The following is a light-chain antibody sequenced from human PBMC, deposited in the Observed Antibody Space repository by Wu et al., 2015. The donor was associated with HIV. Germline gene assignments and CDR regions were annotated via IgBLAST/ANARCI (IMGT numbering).Light chain of an antibody. Sequence: GERSHPLLAGPVRVLAATYAWYQQKPGQLPGSSSMVPSTRATGIPARFSGSGSGTEFTLTISSMQSEDFAVYYCQQYNNWPTTFGQGTKVEIK. V-gene: IGKV3-15*01. CDR2: VPS. CDR1: RVLAAT. CDR3: QQYNNWPTT. J-gene: IGKJ1*01.